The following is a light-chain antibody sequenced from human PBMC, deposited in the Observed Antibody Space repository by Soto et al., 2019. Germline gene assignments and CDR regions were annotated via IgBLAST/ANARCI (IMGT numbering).Light chain of an antibody. V-gene: IGLV2-23*01. Sequence: QSVLTQPASVSGSPGQSIIISCTGSSSDVGSYNLVSWYQQYPGKAPRLMIYEGSKRPSGISDRFSGSKSGNTASLTISGLQAEDEADYYCCSYAGSSTWVFGGGTKLTVL. CDR2: EGS. CDR3: CSYAGSSTWV. CDR1: SSDVGSYNL. J-gene: IGLJ3*02.